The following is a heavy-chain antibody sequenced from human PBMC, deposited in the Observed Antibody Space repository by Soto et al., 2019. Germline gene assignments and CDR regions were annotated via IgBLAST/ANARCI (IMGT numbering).Heavy chain of an antibody. CDR3: ARDSGAYYYYGMDV. Sequence: SETLSLTCTVSGGSVSSGSYCWSWIRQPPGKGLEWIGYIYYSGSTNYNPSLKSRVTISVDTSKNQFSLKLSSVTAADTAVYYCARDSGAYYYYGMDVWGQGTTVTVSS. CDR2: IYYSGST. V-gene: IGHV4-61*01. D-gene: IGHD4-17*01. J-gene: IGHJ6*02. CDR1: GGSVSSGSYC.